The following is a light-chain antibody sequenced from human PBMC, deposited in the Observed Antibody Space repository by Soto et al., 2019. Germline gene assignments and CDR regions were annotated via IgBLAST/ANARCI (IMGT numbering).Light chain of an antibody. CDR1: ETISTF. CDR2: AAS. CDR3: QQSYDISPIT. Sequence: DIQITQSPSSLSVSVGDGVTMTCRASETISTFLNWYQVKPGKAPKLLIYAASTLQDGVPSRFSGSGSGTDFTLTINSLQPEDFASYYCQQSYDISPITFGQGTRLEIK. J-gene: IGKJ5*01. V-gene: IGKV1-39*01.